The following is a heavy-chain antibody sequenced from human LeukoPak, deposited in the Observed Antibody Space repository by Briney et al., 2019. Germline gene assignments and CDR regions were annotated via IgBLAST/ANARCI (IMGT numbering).Heavy chain of an antibody. CDR2: IYWDDDT. Sequence: SGPTLVNPPQTLTLTGTFSGFSFGDRGGGVGWIRQPPGKALEWLTLIYWDDDTRFSPDIKSRRTISKGNSRKQGDTRMNKIEPLDTATYFCTHIRTGTYYMGVWGKGTTVTVSS. CDR1: GFSFGDRGGG. D-gene: IGHD1-1*01. V-gene: IGHV2-5*02. J-gene: IGHJ6*03. CDR3: THIRTGTYYMGV.